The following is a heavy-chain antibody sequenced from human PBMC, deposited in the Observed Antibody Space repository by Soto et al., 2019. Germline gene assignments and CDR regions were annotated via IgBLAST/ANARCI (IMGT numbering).Heavy chain of an antibody. V-gene: IGHV3-15*01. D-gene: IGHD4-17*01. Sequence: EVQLVESGGGLVQPGGSLRLSCAASGFTLSDAWMSWVRQAPGKGLEWVGRIRSKPDGGTTDYAAPVKGRFTISRDDSRNMLYLQMNSLKTEDTAVYYCTSTRAFPDYWGRGTLVTVSS. CDR2: IRSKPDGGTT. CDR1: GFTLSDAW. J-gene: IGHJ4*02. CDR3: TSTRAFPDY.